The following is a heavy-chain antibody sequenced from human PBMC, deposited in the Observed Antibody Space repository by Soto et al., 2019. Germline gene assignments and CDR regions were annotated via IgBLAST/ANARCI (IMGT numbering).Heavy chain of an antibody. Sequence: QVQLVQSGADVKKPGSSVKVSCKASGVTFSSYTINWVRQAPGQGLEWMGRIMPIAGTANYAQKFQGRVTITADKSTNTASMALSSLRFEDAAVYYCAANLEGSGSYFLYYHGMDVWGQGTTVTVYS. J-gene: IGHJ6*02. CDR1: GVTFSSYT. CDR2: IMPIAGTA. CDR3: AANLEGSGSYFLYYHGMDV. V-gene: IGHV1-69*08. D-gene: IGHD3-10*01.